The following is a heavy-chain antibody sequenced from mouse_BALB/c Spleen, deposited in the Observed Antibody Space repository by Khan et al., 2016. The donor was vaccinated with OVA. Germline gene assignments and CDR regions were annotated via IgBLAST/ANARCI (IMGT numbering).Heavy chain of an antibody. CDR2: IYPSDSYS. Sequence: VQLQQPGAELVRPGASVKLSCKASGYTFTNYWINWMKQRPGQGLAWIGNIYPSDSYSNYNQEFKDKATLTVDKSSSTAYMQLSGPTSEDSAVYYCSRWSDYYAMDYWGQGTSVTVSS. CDR3: SRWSDYYAMDY. CDR1: GYTFTNYW. J-gene: IGHJ4*01. V-gene: IGHV1-69*02.